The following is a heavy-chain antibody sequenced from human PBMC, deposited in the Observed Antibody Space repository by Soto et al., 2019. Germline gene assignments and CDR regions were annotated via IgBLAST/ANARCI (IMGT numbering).Heavy chain of an antibody. V-gene: IGHV4-39*07. J-gene: IGHJ5*02. Sequence: SETLSLTCTVSGGSISSSSYYWGWIRQPPGKGLEWIGSIYHSGSTNYNPSLKSRVTISVDTSKNQFSLKLSSVTAADTAVYYCARNRIRVWFGELSYFDPWGQGTLVTVSS. CDR3: ARNRIRVWFGELSYFDP. CDR2: IYHSGST. D-gene: IGHD3-10*01. CDR1: GGSISSSSYY.